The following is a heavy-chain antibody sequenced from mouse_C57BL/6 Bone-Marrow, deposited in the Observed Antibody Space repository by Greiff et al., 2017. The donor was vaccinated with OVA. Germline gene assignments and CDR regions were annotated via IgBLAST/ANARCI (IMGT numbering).Heavy chain of an antibody. V-gene: IGHV1-9*01. CDR2: IYPRSGNT. Sequence: VQLQQSGAELMKPGASVKLSCKATGYTFTGYWIEWVKQRPGHGLEWIGEIYPRSGNTYYNEKFKGKATLTADKSSSTAYMELRSLTSEDSAVYFCARESNQYYFDYWGQGTTLTVSS. CDR3: ARESNQYYFDY. D-gene: IGHD2-5*01. J-gene: IGHJ2*01. CDR1: GYTFTGYW.